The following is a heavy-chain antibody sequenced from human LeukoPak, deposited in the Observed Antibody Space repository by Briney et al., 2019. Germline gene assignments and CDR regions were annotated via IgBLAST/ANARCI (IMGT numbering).Heavy chain of an antibody. V-gene: IGHV1-18*01. D-gene: IGHD6-19*01. Sequence: GASVKVSCKASGYTFTSYGISWVRQAPGQGLEWMGWISAYNGNTNYAQKLQGRLTTSRDTSAGTAYMELSSLRSEDTAVYYCARILAVSGTPGLWGQGTLVTVSS. CDR2: ISAYNGNT. CDR1: GYTFTSYG. CDR3: ARILAVSGTPGL. J-gene: IGHJ4*02.